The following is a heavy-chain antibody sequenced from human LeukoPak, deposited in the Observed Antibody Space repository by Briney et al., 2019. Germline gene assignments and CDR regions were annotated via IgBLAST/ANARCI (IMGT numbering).Heavy chain of an antibody. D-gene: IGHD4-11*01. CDR2: IYHSGST. J-gene: IGHJ4*02. V-gene: IGHV4-38-2*01. Sequence: KPSETLSLTCAVAAFSISSGYYWGWMRQPPGKGLEWIGSIYHSGSTYYNSSLKSRVTMSVDTSKNQFSLKLSSVTAADPAVYYCARHYSNYVHFDYWGQGTLVTVSS. CDR1: AFSISSGYY. CDR3: ARHYSNYVHFDY.